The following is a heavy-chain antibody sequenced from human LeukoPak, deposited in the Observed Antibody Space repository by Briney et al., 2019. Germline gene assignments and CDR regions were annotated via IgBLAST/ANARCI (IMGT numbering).Heavy chain of an antibody. D-gene: IGHD3-22*01. CDR2: IYCSGAT. Sequence: PSETLSLTCTVSGGSINTRTCLWGWIRQPPGEGLEWIGSIYCSGATHYNPSLNSRVTMSVDTSRNQVSLKLSSVTAADTAVYYCARDTSGYRRGSFDYWGQGTLVTVSS. V-gene: IGHV4-39*07. CDR1: GGSINTRTCL. J-gene: IGHJ4*02. CDR3: ARDTSGYRRGSFDY.